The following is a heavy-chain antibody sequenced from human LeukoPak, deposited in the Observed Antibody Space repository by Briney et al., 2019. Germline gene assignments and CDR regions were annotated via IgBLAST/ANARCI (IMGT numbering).Heavy chain of an antibody. Sequence: GGSLRLSCAASGFTFSSYWMSWVRQAPGKGLEWVANIKQDGSEKYYVDSVKGRFTISRDNAKNSLYLQMNSLRAEDTAVYYCARGSYGDYEGRFTYWGQGTLVTVSS. CDR3: ARGSYGDYEGRFTY. CDR1: GFTFSSYW. J-gene: IGHJ4*02. CDR2: IKQDGSEK. D-gene: IGHD4-17*01. V-gene: IGHV3-7*04.